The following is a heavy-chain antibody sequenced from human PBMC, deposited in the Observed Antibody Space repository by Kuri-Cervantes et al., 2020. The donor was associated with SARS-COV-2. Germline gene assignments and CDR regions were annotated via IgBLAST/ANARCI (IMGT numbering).Heavy chain of an antibody. Sequence: SVKVSCKASGGTLSNYAISWVRQAPGRGLEWMGGVIPMFHTTNYAQKFQGRVTITADESTRIAYMEMRSLRSDDTAVYYCARDRDVYNLGDDAFDIWGQGTMVTVSS. V-gene: IGHV1-69*13. CDR3: ARDRDVYNLGDDAFDI. D-gene: IGHD5-24*01. J-gene: IGHJ3*02. CDR1: GGTLSNYA. CDR2: VIPMFHTT.